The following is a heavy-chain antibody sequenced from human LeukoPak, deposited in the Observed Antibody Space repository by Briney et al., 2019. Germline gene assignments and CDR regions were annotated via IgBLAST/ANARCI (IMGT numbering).Heavy chain of an antibody. CDR3: AKGGDIVVVITKPYYYYMDV. CDR1: GFTFDDYA. D-gene: IGHD3-22*01. CDR2: INQDGSEK. Sequence: GGSLRLSCAASGFTFDDYAMHWVRQAPGKGLEWVANINQDGSEKYYVDSVKGRFTISRDNAKNSLYLQMNSLRAEDTAVYYCAKGGDIVVVITKPYYYYMDVWGKGTTVTVSS. J-gene: IGHJ6*03. V-gene: IGHV3-7*03.